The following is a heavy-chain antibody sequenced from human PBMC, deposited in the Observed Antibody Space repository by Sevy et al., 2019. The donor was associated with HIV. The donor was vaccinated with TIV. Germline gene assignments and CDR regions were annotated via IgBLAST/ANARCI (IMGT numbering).Heavy chain of an antibody. CDR1: GGSISSGDYY. J-gene: IGHJ4*02. D-gene: IGHD6-19*01. V-gene: IGHV4-30-4*01. CDR3: ASRYSSGWYVY. Sequence: SETLSLTCTVSGGSISSGDYYWSWIRQPPGKGLEWIAYIYYTGSTYYNPSLKSRVTMSVDTSRNEFSLKLSSVTAADTAVYYCASRYSSGWYVYWGQGTLVTVSS. CDR2: IYYTGST.